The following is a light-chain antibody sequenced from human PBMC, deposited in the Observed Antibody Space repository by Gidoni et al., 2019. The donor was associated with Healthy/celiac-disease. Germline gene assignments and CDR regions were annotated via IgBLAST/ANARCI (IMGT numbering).Light chain of an antibody. J-gene: IGKJ4*01. V-gene: IGKV1-39*01. CDR1: QSISSY. CDR3: QQSYSTPRT. CDR2: AAS. Sequence: DIQMTQSPSSLSASVGDRVTITCRASQSISSYLNWYQQKPGKAPKLLIYAASSLQSGVPSRFSGSGSGKDFTITIRSLQPEDFANYYCQQSYSTPRTFGGGTKVEIK.